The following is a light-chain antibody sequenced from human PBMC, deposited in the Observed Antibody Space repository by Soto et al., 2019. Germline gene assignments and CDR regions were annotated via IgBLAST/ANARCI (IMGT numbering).Light chain of an antibody. Sequence: DIQMTQSPSSLSASVGARVTITCRASQTISRYLNWYQHKPGKPPKLLIYGASNLPSGVPSRFSGSGSGTDSTLTISILQPEDFATYFCQQTNSPPHSFGQGTKLEIK. J-gene: IGKJ2*01. V-gene: IGKV1-39*01. CDR3: QQTNSPPHS. CDR2: GAS. CDR1: QTISRY.